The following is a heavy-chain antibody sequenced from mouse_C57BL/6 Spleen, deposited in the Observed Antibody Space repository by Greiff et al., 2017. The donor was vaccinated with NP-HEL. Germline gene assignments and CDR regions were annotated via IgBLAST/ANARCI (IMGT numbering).Heavy chain of an antibody. CDR3: ARDTTTTGYAMDY. D-gene: IGHD2-14*01. CDR1: GYSITSGYY. V-gene: IGHV3-6*01. J-gene: IGHJ4*01. CDR2: ISYDGSN. Sequence: EVHLVESGPGLVKPSQSLSLTCSVTGYSITSGYYWNWIRQFPGNKLEWMGYISYDGSNNYNPSLKNRISITRDTSKNQFFLKLNSVTTEDTATYYCARDTTTTGYAMDYWGQGTSVTVSS.